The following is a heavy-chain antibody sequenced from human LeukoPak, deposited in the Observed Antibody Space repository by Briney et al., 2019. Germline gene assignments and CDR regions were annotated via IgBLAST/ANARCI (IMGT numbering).Heavy chain of an antibody. CDR3: ARDYGSGSYPYNWFDP. V-gene: IGHV4-31*03. J-gene: IGHJ5*02. CDR2: IYYSGST. D-gene: IGHD3-10*01. CDR1: GGSISSGGYY. Sequence: PSETLSLTCTVSGGSISSGGYYWSWIRQHPGKGLEWIGYIYYSGSTYYNPSLKRRVTISVDTSKNQFSLQLGSVTAADTAVYYCARDYGSGSYPYNWFDPLGQGTLVTVSS.